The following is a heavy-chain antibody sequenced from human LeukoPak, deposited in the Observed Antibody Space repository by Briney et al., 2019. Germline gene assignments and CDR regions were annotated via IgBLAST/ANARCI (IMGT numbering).Heavy chain of an antibody. CDR3: AREDSSQGIDY. CDR1: GFTFSDYY. V-gene: IGHV3-11*04. Sequence: GGSLRLSCAASGFTFSDYYMNWVRQAPGKGLEWVSYISSSGSTIYYADSVKGRFTISRDNAKNSLYLQMNSLRAEDTAVYYCAREDSSQGIDYWGQGTLVTVSS. J-gene: IGHJ4*02. D-gene: IGHD6-13*01. CDR2: ISSSGSTI.